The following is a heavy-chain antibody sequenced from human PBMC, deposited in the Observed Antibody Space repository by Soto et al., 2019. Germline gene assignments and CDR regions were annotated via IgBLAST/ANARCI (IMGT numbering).Heavy chain of an antibody. J-gene: IGHJ3*01. D-gene: IGHD3-22*01. CDR2: IFYTGIT. Sequence: PSETLSLTCSVSSGSLSSHFWAWIRQSPGKGLEWLGYIFYTGITNYNPSLQSRVTISVDTYKDQFSLRLNSVTAADTAVYYCARGGYDFSGVNFDDGFDFWGQGITVTVSS. CDR3: ARGGYDFSGVNFDDGFDF. V-gene: IGHV4-59*11. CDR1: SGSLSSHF.